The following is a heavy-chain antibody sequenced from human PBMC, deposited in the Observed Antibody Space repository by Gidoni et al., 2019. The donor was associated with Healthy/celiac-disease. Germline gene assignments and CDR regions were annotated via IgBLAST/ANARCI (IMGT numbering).Heavy chain of an antibody. V-gene: IGHV4-39*01. Sequence: QLQLQESGPGLVKPSETPSPTCTVPAGYISSSSYYWGWIPQPPGKGLEWIGSIYYSGSTYYNPSLKSRVTISVDTSKNQFSLKLSSVTAADTAVYYCARHHPPPGGIFGVVNYYYYGMDVWGQGTTVTVSS. CDR1: AGYISSSSYY. CDR2: IYYSGST. J-gene: IGHJ6*02. D-gene: IGHD3-3*01. CDR3: ARHHPPPGGIFGVVNYYYYGMDV.